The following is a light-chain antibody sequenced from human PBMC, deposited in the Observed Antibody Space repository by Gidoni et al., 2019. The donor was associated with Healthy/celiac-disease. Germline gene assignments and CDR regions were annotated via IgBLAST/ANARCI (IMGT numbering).Light chain of an antibody. Sequence: QSVLTQPPSAPGTPGQGGTISCSGGSDNIGSSTVNWYQQLPGTAPKLLIFSNHQRPSGVTDRVSGSKSGTSASRAISGLQSEEEADYYCAAWDDSLNGWVFGGGTKLTVL. V-gene: IGLV1-44*01. CDR3: AAWDDSLNGWV. J-gene: IGLJ3*02. CDR1: SDNIGSST. CDR2: SNH.